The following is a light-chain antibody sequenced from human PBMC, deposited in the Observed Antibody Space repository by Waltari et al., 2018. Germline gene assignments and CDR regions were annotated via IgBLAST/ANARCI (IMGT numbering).Light chain of an antibody. V-gene: IGKV3-20*01. CDR3: QHYVNLPVT. CDR2: AAS. Sequence: EIVLTQSPGTLSLFPGERATLSCRASQRVSRALAWYQQKPGQAPRLLIYAASTRATGVPDRFSGSGSGTDFSLTISRLDPEDFAVYYCQHYVNLPVTFGQGTKVEI. J-gene: IGKJ1*01. CDR1: QRVSRA.